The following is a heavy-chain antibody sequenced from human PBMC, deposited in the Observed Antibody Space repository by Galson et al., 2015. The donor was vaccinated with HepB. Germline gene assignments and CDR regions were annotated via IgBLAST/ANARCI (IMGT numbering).Heavy chain of an antibody. CDR2: INPVFGTA. CDR3: ARVTRIVLDEGWGGSFDI. CDR1: GGNFNNYG. J-gene: IGHJ3*02. V-gene: IGHV1-69*06. D-gene: IGHD3-22*01. Sequence: SVKVSCKASGGNFNNYGISWLRQAPGQGLEWMGGINPVFGTANYAQKFQGRVTITADKTTETDYMDLRGLRSEDTAVYYCARVTRIVLDEGWGGSFDIWGQGTMVTVSS.